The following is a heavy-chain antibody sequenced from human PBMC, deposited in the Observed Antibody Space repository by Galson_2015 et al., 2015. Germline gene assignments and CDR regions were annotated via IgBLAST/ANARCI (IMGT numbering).Heavy chain of an antibody. V-gene: IGHV1-46*01. Sequence: SVKVSCKASGYTFTSYYIHWVRQAPGQGLEWMGLINPSGGTTTYAQEFQGRVTMTRDTSTSTVYMELSSLRSEDTAVYYCARGDYVAFDIWGRATTVTVSS. D-gene: IGHD4-17*01. CDR1: GYTFTSYY. CDR3: ARGDYVAFDI. CDR2: INPSGGTT. J-gene: IGHJ3*02.